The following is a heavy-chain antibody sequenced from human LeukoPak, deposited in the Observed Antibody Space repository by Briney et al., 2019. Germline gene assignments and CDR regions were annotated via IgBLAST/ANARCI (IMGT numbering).Heavy chain of an antibody. CDR1: GGTFSSYA. CDR3: AREAYLQKHWFDP. V-gene: IGHV1-69*13. D-gene: IGHD2-2*01. Sequence: ASVKVFCKASGGTFSSYAISWVRQAPGQGLEWMGGIIPIFGTANYAQKFQGRVTITADESTSTAYMELSRLRSEDTAVYYCAREAYLQKHWFDPWGQGTLVTVSS. J-gene: IGHJ5*02. CDR2: IIPIFGTA.